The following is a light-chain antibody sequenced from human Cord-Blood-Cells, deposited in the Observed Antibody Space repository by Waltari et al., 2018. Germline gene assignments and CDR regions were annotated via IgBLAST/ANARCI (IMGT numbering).Light chain of an antibody. CDR3: GAWDDRLSGWV. CDR1: SSNIGSNY. Sequence: QSVLTQPPSASGTPGQRVTISCSVSSSNIGSNYVYWYQQLPGTAPKLLIYRNSPLPWGVPGRCSGSKSGTPASLAVGGLRSEEEAGYYCGAWDDRLSGWVFGGGTELTVL. J-gene: IGLJ3*02. CDR2: RNS. V-gene: IGLV1-47*01.